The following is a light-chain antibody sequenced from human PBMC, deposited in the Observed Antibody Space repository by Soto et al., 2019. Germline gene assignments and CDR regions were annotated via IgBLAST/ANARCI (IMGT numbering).Light chain of an antibody. V-gene: IGKV1D-12*01. Sequence: DIQMTQSPSSVSASVGDRVIITCRVSQDISSWLAWYQQKPGEAPKLLIFAASRLKSGVPSRFSGSGSGTDFTLTISSLQPEDFAPYYCQQADSFPPTFGGGTKVDIK. J-gene: IGKJ4*01. CDR3: QQADSFPPT. CDR1: QDISSW. CDR2: AAS.